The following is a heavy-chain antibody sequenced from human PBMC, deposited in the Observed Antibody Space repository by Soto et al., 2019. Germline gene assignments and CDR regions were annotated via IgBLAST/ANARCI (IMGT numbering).Heavy chain of an antibody. CDR1: GYTLTELS. J-gene: IGHJ3*02. CDR3: ATTATVWAHDAFDI. D-gene: IGHD3-16*01. CDR2: FDPEDGET. Sequence: GASVKVSCKVSGYTLTELSMHWVRQAPGKGLEWMGGFDPEDGETIYAQKFQGRVTMTEDTSTDTAYMELSSLRSEDTAVYYCATTATVWAHDAFDIWGQGTMVTVSS. V-gene: IGHV1-24*01.